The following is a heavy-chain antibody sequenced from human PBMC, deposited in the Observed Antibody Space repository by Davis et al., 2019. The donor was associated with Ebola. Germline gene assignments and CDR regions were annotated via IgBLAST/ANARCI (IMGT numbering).Heavy chain of an antibody. J-gene: IGHJ4*02. CDR1: GFTFSGYW. V-gene: IGHV3-74*01. D-gene: IGHD5-24*01. CDR2: INSDGSTT. Sequence: PGGSLRLSCVASGFTFSGYWMHWVRQAPGKGLVWVSRINSDGSTTNYADSVKGRFTVSRDNAKNTVYLQLNSLRAEDTAVYYCTRDAREMATNYWGQGTLVTVSS. CDR3: TRDAREMATNY.